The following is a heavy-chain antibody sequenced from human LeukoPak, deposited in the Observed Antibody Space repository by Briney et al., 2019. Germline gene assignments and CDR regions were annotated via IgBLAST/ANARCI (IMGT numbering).Heavy chain of an antibody. Sequence: GGSLRLSCAASGFTFSSYGMSWVRQAPGKGLEWVSAISGSGGTTYYADSVKGRFTISRDDSKNTAYLQMNTLKTEDTAVYYCTRPAYDILTGLDYWGQGTLVTVSS. CDR1: GFTFSSYG. CDR2: ISGSGGTT. CDR3: TRPAYDILTGLDY. V-gene: IGHV3-23*01. D-gene: IGHD3-9*01. J-gene: IGHJ4*02.